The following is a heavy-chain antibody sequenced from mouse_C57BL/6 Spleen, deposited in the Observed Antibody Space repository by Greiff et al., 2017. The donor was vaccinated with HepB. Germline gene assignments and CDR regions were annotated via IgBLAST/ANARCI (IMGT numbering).Heavy chain of an antibody. CDR2: IFPGSGST. D-gene: IGHD1-1*01. V-gene: IGHV1-56*01. CDR3: ADVYYGSGLWFAY. J-gene: IGHJ3*01. CDR1: GYTFTSHW. Sequence: VQLQQSGPELVRPRASVKISCKAPGYTFTSHWMQWVRQRPGQGLEWIGEIFPGSGSTYYNEKFKGKATLTVDTSASTAYMQLSSLTSEDSSVYFCADVYYGSGLWFAYWGQGTLVTVSA.